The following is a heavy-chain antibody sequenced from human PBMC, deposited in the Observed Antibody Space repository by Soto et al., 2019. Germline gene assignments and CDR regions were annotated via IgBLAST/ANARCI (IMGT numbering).Heavy chain of an antibody. CDR3: ARERPHNWNYGGGFDP. V-gene: IGHV1-69*06. D-gene: IGHD1-7*01. Sequence: GASVKVSCKASGGTFSSYAISCVRQAPGQGLEWMGGIIPIFGTANYAQKFQGRVTITADKSTSTAYMELSSLRSEDTAVYYCARERPHNWNYGGGFDPWGQGTLVTVSS. CDR1: GGTFSSYA. J-gene: IGHJ5*02. CDR2: IIPIFGTA.